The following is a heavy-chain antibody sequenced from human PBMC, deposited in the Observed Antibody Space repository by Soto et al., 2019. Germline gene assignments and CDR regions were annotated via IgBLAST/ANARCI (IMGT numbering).Heavy chain of an antibody. CDR1: GYSFTSYW. D-gene: IGHD3-22*01. CDR2: IYPGDSDT. Sequence: GESLKISCKGSGYSFTSYWIGWVRQMPGKGLEWMGIIYPGDSDTRYSLSFQGQVTISADKSISTAYLQWSSLKASDTAMYYCARQLDSSGYYWAIWGQGTMVTAS. V-gene: IGHV5-51*01. CDR3: ARQLDSSGYYWAI. J-gene: IGHJ3*02.